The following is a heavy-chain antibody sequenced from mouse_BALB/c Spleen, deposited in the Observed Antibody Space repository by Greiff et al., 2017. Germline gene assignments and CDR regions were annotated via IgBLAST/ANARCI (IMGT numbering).Heavy chain of an antibody. CDR1: GFTFSSYT. Sequence: EVKVVESGGGLVKPGGSLKLSCAASGFTFSSYTMSWVRQTPEKRLEWVATISSGGSYTYYPDSVKGRFTISRDNAKNTLYLQMSSLKSEDTAMYYCTRDDGTIFDYWGQGTTLTVSS. J-gene: IGHJ2*01. CDR2: ISSGGSYT. D-gene: IGHD2-14*01. V-gene: IGHV5-6-4*01. CDR3: TRDDGTIFDY.